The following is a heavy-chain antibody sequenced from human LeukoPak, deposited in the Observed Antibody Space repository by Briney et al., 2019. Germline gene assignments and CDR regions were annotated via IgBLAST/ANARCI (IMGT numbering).Heavy chain of an antibody. CDR3: ARDSGEGATH. CDR2: INPNSGGT. V-gene: IGHV1-2*04. CDR1: GYTFTSYA. J-gene: IGHJ4*02. Sequence: ASVKVSCKASGYTFTSYAMHWVRQAPGQRLEWMGWINPNSGGTNYAQKFQGWVTMTRDTSISTAYMELSRLRSDDTAVYYCARDSGEGATHWGQGTLVTVSS. D-gene: IGHD1-26*01.